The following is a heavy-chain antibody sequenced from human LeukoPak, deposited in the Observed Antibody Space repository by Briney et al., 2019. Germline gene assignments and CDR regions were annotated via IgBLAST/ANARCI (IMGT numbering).Heavy chain of an antibody. CDR3: ATLSGAYCY. D-gene: IGHD3-16*02. CDR1: GGSFSGYY. J-gene: IGHJ4*02. Sequence: SETLSLTCAVYGGSFSGYYWSWIRQPPGKGLEWIGEVNHSGSTNYNPSLKSRVTISVDTSKNQFSLKLSSVTAADTAVYYCATLSGAYCYWGQGTLVTVSS. CDR2: VNHSGST. V-gene: IGHV4-34*01.